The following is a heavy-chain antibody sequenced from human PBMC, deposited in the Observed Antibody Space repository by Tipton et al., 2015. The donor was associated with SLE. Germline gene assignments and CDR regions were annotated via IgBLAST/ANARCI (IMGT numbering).Heavy chain of an antibody. CDR2: IWYDGSNK. CDR3: AKSPSPGSGLDY. V-gene: IGHV3-33*06. CDR1: GFTFSSYG. Sequence: SLRLSCAASGFTFSSYGMHWVRQAPGKGLEWVAVIWYDGSNKYYADSVKGRFTISRDNSKNTLYLQMNSLRAEDTAVYYCAKSPSPGSGLDYWDQGTLVTVSS. J-gene: IGHJ4*02. D-gene: IGHD6-19*01.